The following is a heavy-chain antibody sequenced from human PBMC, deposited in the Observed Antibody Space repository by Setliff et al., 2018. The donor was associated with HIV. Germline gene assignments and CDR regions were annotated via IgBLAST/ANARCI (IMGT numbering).Heavy chain of an antibody. CDR3: AATYCRGGGRDCPQMYDY. CDR1: GYSISTAYY. CDR2: VYHSGTT. V-gene: IGHV4-38-2*01. J-gene: IGHJ4*02. D-gene: IGHD2-15*01. Sequence: PSETLSLTCAVSGYSISTAYYWGWIRQPPGKGLEWIGSVYHSGTTNHNPFLKSRVTISVDTSKKQFSLKLNSVTAADSAIYYCAATYCRGGGRDCPQMYDYWGQGSLVTVSS.